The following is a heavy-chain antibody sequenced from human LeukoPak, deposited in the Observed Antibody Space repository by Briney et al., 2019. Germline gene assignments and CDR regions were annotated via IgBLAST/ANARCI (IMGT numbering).Heavy chain of an antibody. D-gene: IGHD3-22*01. V-gene: IGHV1-2*06. J-gene: IGHJ4*02. CDR3: ARTIWYYCDSSGPLAV. Sequence: GASVKVSCKASGYTFTGYYMHWVRQAPGQGLEWMGRINPNSGGTNYAQKFQGRVTMTRDTSISTAYMELSRLRSDDTAVYYCARTIWYYCDSSGPLAVWGQGTLVTVSS. CDR1: GYTFTGYY. CDR2: INPNSGGT.